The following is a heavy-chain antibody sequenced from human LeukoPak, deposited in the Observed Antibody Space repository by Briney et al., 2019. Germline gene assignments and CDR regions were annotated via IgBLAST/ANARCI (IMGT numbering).Heavy chain of an antibody. D-gene: IGHD6-19*01. CDR1: GSTFDDYA. Sequence: PGRSLRLSCAASGSTFDDYAMHWVRQAPGKGLEWVSGISWNSGNIGYTDSVKGRFTISRDNAKSSLYLQMNSLRAEDTALYYCAKIEVTALAGYSDAFDIWGQGTMVTVSS. J-gene: IGHJ3*02. CDR3: AKIEVTALAGYSDAFDI. V-gene: IGHV3-9*01. CDR2: ISWNSGNI.